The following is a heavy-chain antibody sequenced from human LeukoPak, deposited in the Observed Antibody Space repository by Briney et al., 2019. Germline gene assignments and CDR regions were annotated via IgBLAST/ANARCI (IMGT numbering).Heavy chain of an antibody. V-gene: IGHV1-18*01. CDR2: ISGYSGNT. CDR3: ARDSLDCSTTSCHSFDP. Sequence: GASVKVSWKASGYILSSYGISWVRQAPGQGLEWMGWISGYSGNTKYSQRLQGRVSMTTDTSTSTAYMELRSLRSDDTAVYYCARDSLDCSTTSCHSFDPWGQGTLVTVSS. D-gene: IGHD2-2*01. CDR1: GYILSSYG. J-gene: IGHJ5*02.